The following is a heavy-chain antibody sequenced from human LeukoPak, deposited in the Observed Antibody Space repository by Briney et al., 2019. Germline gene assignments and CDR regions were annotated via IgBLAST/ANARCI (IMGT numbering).Heavy chain of an antibody. CDR2: ISSSSTTI. Sequence: PGGSLRLSCAASGFTFSSYSMNWVRQAPWKGLECVSYISSSSTTIYYADSVKGRFTISRDNAKNSLYLQMNSLRAEDTAVYYCARNFHRRLYDSSGYYPYWGQGTLVTVSS. V-gene: IGHV3-48*01. D-gene: IGHD3-22*01. CDR1: GFTFSSYS. CDR3: ARNFHRRLYDSSGYYPY. J-gene: IGHJ4*02.